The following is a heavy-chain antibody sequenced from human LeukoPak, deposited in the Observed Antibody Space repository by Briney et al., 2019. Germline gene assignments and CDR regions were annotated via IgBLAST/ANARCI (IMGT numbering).Heavy chain of an antibody. Sequence: PGGSLRLSCAASGFTFSGSVMHWVRQASGKGLEWVGRIRSKANSYATAYAASVKGRFTISRDDSKNTAYLQMNSLKTEDTAVYYCTRTNSGTYYSGALDFDYWGQGTLVTVSS. D-gene: IGHD1-26*01. CDR2: IRSKANSYAT. J-gene: IGHJ4*02. V-gene: IGHV3-73*01. CDR3: TRTNSGTYYSGALDFDY. CDR1: GFTFSGSV.